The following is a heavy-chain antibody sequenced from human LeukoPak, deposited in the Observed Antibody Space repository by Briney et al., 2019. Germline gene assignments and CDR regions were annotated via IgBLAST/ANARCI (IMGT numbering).Heavy chain of an antibody. V-gene: IGHV4-59*01. CDR1: GGFISSSY. J-gene: IGHJ5*02. CDR2: MDSSGST. Sequence: SETLSLTCTVAGGFISSSYWNWFRQPPGKELDWIGNMDSSGSTKYNPSIRSRVTMSIDTSKNLFSLKLRPVTAADKATYYCTRRYYEPFDRWGQGTLVTVSS. D-gene: IGHD3-22*01. CDR3: TRRYYEPFDR.